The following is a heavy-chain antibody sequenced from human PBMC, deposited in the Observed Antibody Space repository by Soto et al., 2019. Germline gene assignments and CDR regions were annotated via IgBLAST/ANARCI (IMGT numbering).Heavy chain of an antibody. V-gene: IGHV3-23*01. D-gene: IGHD2-2*01. CDR2: ISGSGGST. Sequence: EVQLLESGGGLVQPGGSLRLSCAGSRFTFSRYVMSWVRQAPGKGLEWVSGISGSGGSTYYADSVKGRFTISRDNSKNTLYLQMNRLRAEDTAVYYCAKVSGDQLVSTFDYWGQGTLVTVSS. CDR1: RFTFSRYV. J-gene: IGHJ4*02. CDR3: AKVSGDQLVSTFDY.